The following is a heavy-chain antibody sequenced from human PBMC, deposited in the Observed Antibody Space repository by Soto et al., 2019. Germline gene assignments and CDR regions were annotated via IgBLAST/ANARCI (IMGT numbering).Heavy chain of an antibody. V-gene: IGHV4-59*01. CDR2: IYYSGST. D-gene: IGHD1-7*01. CDR3: ARGQLHHYYYYGMDV. Sequence: PSETLSLTCTVSGGSISSYYWSWIRQPPGKGLEWIGYIYYSGSTNYNPSLKSRVTISVDTSKNQFSLKLSSVTAADTAVCYCARGQLHHYYYYGMDVWGQGTTVTVSS. CDR1: GGSISSYY. J-gene: IGHJ6*02.